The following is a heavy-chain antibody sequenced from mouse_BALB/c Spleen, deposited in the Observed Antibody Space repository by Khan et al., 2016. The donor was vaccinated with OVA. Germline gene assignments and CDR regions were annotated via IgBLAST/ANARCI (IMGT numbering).Heavy chain of an antibody. CDR1: GFTFSSYG. D-gene: IGHD4-1*01. V-gene: IGHV5-6*01. CDR2: ISSGGDYT. Sequence: EVELVESGGDLVKPGGSLKLSCTASGFTFSSYGMSWVRQTPDKRLEWVATISSGGDYTSYPDSVKGRFTISRDNAKNTLYLQMSSLKSEDTAMYYCASHLTGSFAYWGQGTLVTVSA. J-gene: IGHJ3*01. CDR3: ASHLTGSFAY.